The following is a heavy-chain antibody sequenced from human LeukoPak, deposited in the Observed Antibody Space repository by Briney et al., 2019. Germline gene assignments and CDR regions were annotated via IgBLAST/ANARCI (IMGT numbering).Heavy chain of an antibody. D-gene: IGHD5-24*01. V-gene: IGHV1-2*02. J-gene: IGHJ3*02. CDR1: GYTFTGYY. Sequence: GASVTVSCKASGYTFTGYYMHWVRQAPGQGLEWMGWINPNSGGTNSAQKFQGRVTMTRDTSISTAYMELSRLRSDDTAVYYCARDGPRRDGYNKRFDAFDIWGQGTMVTVSS. CDR2: INPNSGGT. CDR3: ARDGPRRDGYNKRFDAFDI.